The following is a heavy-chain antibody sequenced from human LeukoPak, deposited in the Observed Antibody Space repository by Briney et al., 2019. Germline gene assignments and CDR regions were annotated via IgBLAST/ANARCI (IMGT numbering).Heavy chain of an antibody. D-gene: IGHD6-6*01. Sequence: GGSLRLSCAASGFTFSDYYMSWIRQAPGKGLEWVSYISSSGSTIYYADSVKGRFTISRDNAKNSLYLQINSLRAEDTAVYYCARYSSSPSRAFDIWGQGTMVTVSS. CDR2: ISSSGSTI. J-gene: IGHJ3*02. V-gene: IGHV3-11*04. CDR1: GFTFSDYY. CDR3: ARYSSSPSRAFDI.